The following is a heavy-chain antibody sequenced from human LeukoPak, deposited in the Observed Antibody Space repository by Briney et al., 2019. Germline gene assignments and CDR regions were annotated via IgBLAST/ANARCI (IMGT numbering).Heavy chain of an antibody. D-gene: IGHD5-12*01. Sequence: SETLSLTCAVSGGSISSYYWSWIRQPPGKGLERVGYIYYSGSAKYNPSPESRVTISLETSKNQLLHKLRAVPGADTPVYFSGGLNSGYDSVNFDYWGQGTLATVSS. CDR3: GGLNSGYDSVNFDY. CDR2: IYYSGSA. J-gene: IGHJ4*02. V-gene: IGHV4-59*01. CDR1: GGSISSYY.